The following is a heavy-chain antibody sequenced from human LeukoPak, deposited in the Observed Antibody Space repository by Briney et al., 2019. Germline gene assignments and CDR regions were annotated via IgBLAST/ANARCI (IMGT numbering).Heavy chain of an antibody. CDR1: GGSISDYY. CDR2: IYYSGST. J-gene: IGHJ6*03. CDR3: ARTTMVRGTYYMDV. D-gene: IGHD3-10*01. Sequence: PSETLSLTCTVSGGSISDYYWSWIRQPPGKGLEWIGYIYYSGSTNYSPSLKSRVTISVDTSKNQFSLKLSSVTAADTAVYYCARTTMVRGTYYMDVWGKGTTVTISS. V-gene: IGHV4-59*01.